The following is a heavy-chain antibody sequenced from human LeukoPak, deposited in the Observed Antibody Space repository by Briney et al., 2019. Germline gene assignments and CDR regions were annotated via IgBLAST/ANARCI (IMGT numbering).Heavy chain of an antibody. V-gene: IGHV1-69*05. J-gene: IGHJ4*02. CDR1: GGTFSSYA. CDR3: ARSLAGYCSSTSCYPFDY. Sequence: SVKVSCKASGGTFSSYAISWVRQAPGQGLEWMGGIIPIFGTANYAQKFQGRVTITTDESTSTAYMELSSLRSEDTAVYYCARSLAGYCSSTSCYPFDYWGQGTLATVSS. CDR2: IIPIFGTA. D-gene: IGHD2-2*01.